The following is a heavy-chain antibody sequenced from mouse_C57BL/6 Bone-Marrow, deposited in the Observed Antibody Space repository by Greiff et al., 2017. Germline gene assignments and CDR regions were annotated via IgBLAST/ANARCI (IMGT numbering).Heavy chain of an antibody. J-gene: IGHJ3*01. CDR2: IDPSDSNT. D-gene: IGHD2-4*01. CDR3: AKGPYDYDEGASLAY. V-gene: IGHV1-69*01. Sequence: VQLQQPGAELVMPGASVKLSCTASGYTFTSYWMHWVKQRPGQGLEWIGEIDPSDSNTNYNQKFKGKSTLTVDKSSSTAYMQLSSLTSEDSAVYYCAKGPYDYDEGASLAYWGQGTLVTVSA. CDR1: GYTFTSYW.